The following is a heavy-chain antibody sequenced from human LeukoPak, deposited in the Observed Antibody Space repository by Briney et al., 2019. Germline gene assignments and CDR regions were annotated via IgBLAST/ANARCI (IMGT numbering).Heavy chain of an antibody. CDR1: RFIFSSKS. D-gene: IGHD3-16*01. Sequence: GGSLRLSCTSSRFIFSSKSMNWVRQAPGKGLEWVSYISETSSYTYYADSVKGRFTISRDNAKNSLYLQMNSLRAEDTAIYYCARDREEEARIGGMDVWGLGTTVIVSS. CDR3: ARDREEEARIGGMDV. CDR2: ISETSSYT. V-gene: IGHV3-21*06. J-gene: IGHJ6*02.